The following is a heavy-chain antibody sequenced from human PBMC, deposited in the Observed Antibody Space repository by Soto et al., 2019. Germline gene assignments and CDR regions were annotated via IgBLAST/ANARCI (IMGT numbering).Heavy chain of an antibody. CDR2: ISGSGGST. Sequence: PGGSLRLSCAASGFTFSSYAMSWVRQAPGKGLEWVSAISGSGGSTYYADSVKGRFTISRDNSKNTLYLQMNSLRAEDTAVYYCAKAYYDSSGYYYQYYFDYWGQGTLVTSPQ. D-gene: IGHD3-22*01. J-gene: IGHJ4*02. CDR1: GFTFSSYA. V-gene: IGHV3-23*01. CDR3: AKAYYDSSGYYYQYYFDY.